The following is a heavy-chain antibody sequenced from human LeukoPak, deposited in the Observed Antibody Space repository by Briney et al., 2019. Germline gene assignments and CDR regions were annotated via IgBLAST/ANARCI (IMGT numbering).Heavy chain of an antibody. CDR1: GGSISSHY. Sequence: PSETLSLTCTVSGGSISSHYWSWIRQPPGKGLEWIGYIYYSGSTNCNPSLKSRVTISVDTSKNQFSLKLSSVTAADTAVYYCARDREGASGRVVPAAIRKRTYYYMDVWGKGTTVTVSS. CDR3: ARDREGASGRVVPAAIRKRTYYYMDV. CDR2: IYYSGST. J-gene: IGHJ6*03. V-gene: IGHV4-59*11. D-gene: IGHD2-2*02.